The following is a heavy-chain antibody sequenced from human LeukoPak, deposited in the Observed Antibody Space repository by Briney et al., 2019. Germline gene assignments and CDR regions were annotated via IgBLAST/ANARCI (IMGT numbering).Heavy chain of an antibody. CDR1: GGSISSDNYY. CDR2: IYTRGST. Sequence: TSQTLSLTCTVAGGSISSDNYYWIWIRQPAGNGLEWFVRIYTRGSTHYNPSLKSRTTISADTSNNQFSLKPNSVPAADTAVYYCAREGAPLYCVVDCHSNYAFDISGQGTMVTASS. CDR3: AREGAPLYCVVDCHSNYAFDI. J-gene: IGHJ3*02. D-gene: IGHD2-21*02. V-gene: IGHV4-61*02.